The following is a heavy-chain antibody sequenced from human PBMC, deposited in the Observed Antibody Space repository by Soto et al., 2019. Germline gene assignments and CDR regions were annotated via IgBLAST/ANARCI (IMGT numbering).Heavy chain of an antibody. V-gene: IGHV3-53*05. D-gene: IGHD3-9*01. J-gene: IGHJ6*02. Sequence: PGGSLRLSCAASGFTVSSNYMSWVRQAPGKGLEWVSVIYSGGSTYYADSVKGRFTISRDNSKNTLYLQMNSLRAEDTAVYDCARDSPVRYFGMDVWGQGTTVTVSS. CDR3: ARDSPVRYFGMDV. CDR2: IYSGGST. CDR1: GFTVSSNY.